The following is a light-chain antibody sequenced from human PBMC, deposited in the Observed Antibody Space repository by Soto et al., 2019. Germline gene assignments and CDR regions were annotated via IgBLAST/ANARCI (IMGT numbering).Light chain of an antibody. J-gene: IGLJ2*01. CDR1: RSDVGSYNS. Sequence: QSALTQPASVSGSPGQSITISCTGTRSDVGSYNSIAWYQQHPGKAPRVVIFEVTKRPSGISDRFSGSKSGYTASLTISGLHADDEADYFCFSYAGNSIWLFGGGTKLTVL. V-gene: IGLV2-23*02. CDR2: EVT. CDR3: FSYAGNSIWL.